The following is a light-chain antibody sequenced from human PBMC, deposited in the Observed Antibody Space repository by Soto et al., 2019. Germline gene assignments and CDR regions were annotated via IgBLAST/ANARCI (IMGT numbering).Light chain of an antibody. CDR2: GNN. CDR1: SSNIGAGYD. Sequence: QSVLTQPPSVSGAPGQRVTISCTGSSSNIGAGYDVHWYHQLPGTAPKLLIYGNNNRPSGVPDRFSGSRSGTSSSLAITGLQDEDDADYYCQSYYSSLSVWVFGGGTKLTVL. J-gene: IGLJ3*02. CDR3: QSYYSSLSVWV. V-gene: IGLV1-40*01.